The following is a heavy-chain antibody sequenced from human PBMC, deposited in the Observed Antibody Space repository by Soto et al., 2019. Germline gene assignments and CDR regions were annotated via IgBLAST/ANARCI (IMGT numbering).Heavy chain of an antibody. CDR3: ASGYSSGWGLVGYYYYGMDV. V-gene: IGHV4-4*02. J-gene: IGHJ6*02. CDR1: GGSISSSNW. CDR2: IYHSGST. D-gene: IGHD6-19*01. Sequence: SDTLSLTCAVSGGSISSSNWLSWVRQPPGKGLEWIGEIYHSGSTNYNPSLKSRVTISVDKSKNQFSLKLSSVTAADTAVYYCASGYSSGWGLVGYYYYGMDVWGQGTTVTVYS.